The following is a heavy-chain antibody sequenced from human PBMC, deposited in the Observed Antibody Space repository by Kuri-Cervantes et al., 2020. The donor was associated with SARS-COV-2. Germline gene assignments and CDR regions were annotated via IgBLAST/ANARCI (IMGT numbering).Heavy chain of an antibody. CDR1: GFTFSSYA. V-gene: IGHV3-23*01. D-gene: IGHD1-1*01. Sequence: ETLSLTCAASGFTFSSYAMSWVRQAPGKGLEWVSAISGSGGSTYYADSVKGRFTISRDNSKNTLYLQMNSLRAEDTAVYYCARDRNDGWFDPWGQGTRVTVSS. J-gene: IGHJ5*02. CDR3: ARDRNDGWFDP. CDR2: ISGSGGST.